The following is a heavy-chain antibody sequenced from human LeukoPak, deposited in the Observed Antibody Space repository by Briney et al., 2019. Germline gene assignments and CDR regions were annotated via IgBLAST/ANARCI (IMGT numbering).Heavy chain of an antibody. Sequence: ASVKVSCKASGYTFTGYYMHWVRQPPGQGLEWMGWINPNSGGTNYAQKFQGRVTMTRDTSISTAYMELSRLRSDDTAVYYCARVSPRTGYYIDYWGQGTLVTVSS. CDR2: INPNSGGT. V-gene: IGHV1-2*02. D-gene: IGHD3/OR15-3a*01. J-gene: IGHJ4*02. CDR1: GYTFTGYY. CDR3: ARVSPRTGYYIDY.